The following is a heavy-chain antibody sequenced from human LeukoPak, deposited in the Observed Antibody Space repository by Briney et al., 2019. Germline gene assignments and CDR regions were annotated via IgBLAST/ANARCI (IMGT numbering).Heavy chain of an antibody. CDR1: GGTFISYA. Sequence: SVKVSCKASGGTFISYAISWVRQAPGQGLEWMGGIIPIFGRANYAQKFQGRVTITADESTSTAYVELSSLRSEDTAVYYCARTVVANYYYYYYMDVWGKGTTVTVSS. V-gene: IGHV1-69*13. D-gene: IGHD2-21*01. CDR2: IIPIFGRA. J-gene: IGHJ6*03. CDR3: ARTVVANYYYYYYMDV.